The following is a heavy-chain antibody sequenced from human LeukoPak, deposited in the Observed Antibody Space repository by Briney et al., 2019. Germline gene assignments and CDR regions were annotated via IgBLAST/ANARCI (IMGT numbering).Heavy chain of an antibody. V-gene: IGHV3-48*03. CDR2: ISSSGSTI. J-gene: IGHJ4*02. CDR1: GFTFSSYE. CDR3: ASRVRMPSAQIDY. Sequence: GGSLRLSCAASGFTFSSYEMNWVRQAPGKGLERVSYISSSGSTIYYADSVKGRFTISRDNAKNSLYLQMNSLRAEDTAVYYCASRVRMPSAQIDYWGQGTLVTVSS. D-gene: IGHD1-1*01.